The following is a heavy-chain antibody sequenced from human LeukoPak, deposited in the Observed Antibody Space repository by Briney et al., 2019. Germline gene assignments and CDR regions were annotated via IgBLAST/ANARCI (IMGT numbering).Heavy chain of an antibody. Sequence: GGSLRLSCAASGFTFSSYAMSWVRQAPGKGLEWVSAISGSGGSTYYADSVKGRFTISRDNSKNSLYLQMNSLRAEDTALYYCAKDKAVAGTVGSDYWGQGTLVTVSS. V-gene: IGHV3-23*01. D-gene: IGHD6-19*01. CDR3: AKDKAVAGTVGSDY. CDR2: ISGSGGST. CDR1: GFTFSSYA. J-gene: IGHJ4*02.